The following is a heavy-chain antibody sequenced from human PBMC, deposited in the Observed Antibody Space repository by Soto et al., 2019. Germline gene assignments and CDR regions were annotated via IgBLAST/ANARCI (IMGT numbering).Heavy chain of an antibody. D-gene: IGHD3-22*01. J-gene: IGHJ4*02. CDR3: XXXAMYYYDSSXXXXXXY. V-gene: IGHV3-23*01. CDR1: GFTFSSYA. CDR2: ISGSGGST. Sequence: EVQLLESGGGLVQPGGSLRLSCAASGFTFSSYAMSWVRQAPGKGLEWVSAISGSGGSTYYADSVKGRVTISRDNSKNTXXLXXXXXRAEDTXXXXXXXXAMYYYDSSXXXXXXYWGQG.